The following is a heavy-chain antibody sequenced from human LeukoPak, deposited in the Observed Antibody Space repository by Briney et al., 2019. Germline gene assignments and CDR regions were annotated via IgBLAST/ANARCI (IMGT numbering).Heavy chain of an antibody. D-gene: IGHD2-2*01. Sequence: GGSLGLSCAASGFSFSSYAMSWVRQAPGKGLEWVSAISGSGGSTYHADSVKGRFTISRDDSKNTLYLQMNSLRAEDTAVYYCAKDSGCTSTSCYVNWFDPWGQGTLVIVSS. CDR1: GFSFSSYA. CDR3: AKDSGCTSTSCYVNWFDP. V-gene: IGHV3-23*01. J-gene: IGHJ5*02. CDR2: ISGSGGST.